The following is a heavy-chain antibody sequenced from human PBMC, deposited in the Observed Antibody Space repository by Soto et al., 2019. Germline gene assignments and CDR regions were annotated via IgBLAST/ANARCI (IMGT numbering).Heavy chain of an antibody. J-gene: IGHJ6*02. CDR2: ISSSSRDI. Sequence: PGGSLRLSCAASGFAFITYTINFVRHSPLKWLEWVASISSSSRDIFYADSVKDRFTISRDNANSSVDLQMNSPRVGDTAIYYCARGSWGGDGIDVWGQGTTVTVSS. D-gene: IGHD3-16*01. CDR1: GFAFITYT. V-gene: IGHV3-21*01. CDR3: ARGSWGGDGIDV.